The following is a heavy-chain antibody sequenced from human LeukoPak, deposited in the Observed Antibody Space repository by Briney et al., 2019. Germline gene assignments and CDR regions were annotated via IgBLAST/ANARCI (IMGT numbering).Heavy chain of an antibody. Sequence: SETLSLTCTVSGGSISSSSYYWGWIRQPPGKGLEWIGYIYYSGSTNYNPSLKSRVTISVDTSKNQFSLKLSSVTAADTAVYYCARVPGIVGAIVDYWGQGTLVTVSS. CDR3: ARVPGIVGAIVDY. D-gene: IGHD1-26*01. CDR1: GGSISSSSYY. J-gene: IGHJ4*02. CDR2: IYYSGST. V-gene: IGHV4-61*05.